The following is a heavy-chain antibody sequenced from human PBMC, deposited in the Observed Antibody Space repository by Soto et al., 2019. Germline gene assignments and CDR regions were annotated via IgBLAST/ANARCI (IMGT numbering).Heavy chain of an antibody. CDR2: IHPSGGST. Sequence: QVQLVPSGAEVKKPGASVKVSCKASGYTFTSYYMHWVRQAPGQGLEWMGFIHPSGGSTTYAQKFQGRVTMTRDTSTSTVYMELSSLRSEDTAVYYCAREDAYCVRTACFKEGWGYWGQGTLVTVSS. J-gene: IGHJ4*02. V-gene: IGHV1-46*01. CDR3: AREDAYCVRTACFKEGWGY. CDR1: GYTFTSYY. D-gene: IGHD2-2*01.